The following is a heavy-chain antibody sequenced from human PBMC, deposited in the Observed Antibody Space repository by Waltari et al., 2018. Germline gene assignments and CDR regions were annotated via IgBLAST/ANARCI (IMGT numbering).Heavy chain of an antibody. D-gene: IGHD4-17*01. V-gene: IGHV3-7*01. Sequence: EVQLVESGGGLVQPGGSLRLSCAASGFTFSSYWMSWVRQAPGKGRGWGANIKQDGIEKYYVDSGKGRFTISRDNAKNALYLQMNSLRAEDTAVYYCARDWGTVETQDYWGQGTLVTVSS. CDR1: GFTFSSYW. CDR2: IKQDGIEK. J-gene: IGHJ4*02. CDR3: ARDWGTVETQDY.